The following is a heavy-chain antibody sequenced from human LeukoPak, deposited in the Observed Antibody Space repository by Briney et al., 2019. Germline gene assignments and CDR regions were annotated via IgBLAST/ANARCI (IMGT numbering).Heavy chain of an antibody. CDR2: IYTSGST. D-gene: IGHD5-12*01. CDR3: ARVWSGYDYYYYYGMDV. V-gene: IGHV4-4*07. Sequence: PSETLSLTCSVSGGSISTYYWSWIRQPAGKALEGIGRIYTSGSTNYNTSLKSRVTMSVDTSKNQFSLKLRSETAADTAVYYCARVWSGYDYYYYYGMDVWGQGTTVTVSS. J-gene: IGHJ6*02. CDR1: GGSISTYY.